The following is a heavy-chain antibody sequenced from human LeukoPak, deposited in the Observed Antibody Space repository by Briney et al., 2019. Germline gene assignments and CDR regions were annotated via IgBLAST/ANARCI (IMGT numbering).Heavy chain of an antibody. CDR1: GYTFTGYY. CDR3: ASLGSFGGVIALDY. CDR2: INPNSGGT. V-gene: IGHV1-2*06. Sequence: ASVKVSCKASGYTFTGYYMHLVRQAPGQGLEWMGRINPNSGGTNYAQKFQGRVTMTRDTSISTAYMELSRLTSDDPAVYLSASLGSFGGVIALDYWGQGTLVTVSS. D-gene: IGHD3-16*02. J-gene: IGHJ4*02.